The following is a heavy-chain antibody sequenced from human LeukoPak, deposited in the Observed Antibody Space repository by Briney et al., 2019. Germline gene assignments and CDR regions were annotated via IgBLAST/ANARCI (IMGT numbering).Heavy chain of an antibody. J-gene: IGHJ4*02. CDR1: GGSISSSSYY. CDR3: ARVPTVTFFDY. CDR2: MYYIGST. Sequence: PSETLSLTCTVSGGSISSSSYYWGWIRQPPGKGLEWIGSMYYIGSTYYNPSLKRRVTISVDTSKNQFSLKLSSVTAADTAVYYCARVPTVTFFDYWGQGTLVTVSS. V-gene: IGHV4-39*01. D-gene: IGHD4-17*01.